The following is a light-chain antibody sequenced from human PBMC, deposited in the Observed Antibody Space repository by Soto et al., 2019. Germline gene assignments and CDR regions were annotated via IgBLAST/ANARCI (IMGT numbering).Light chain of an antibody. Sequence: QSALTQPASVSGSPGHSITISCTGTSSDVGAYDYVSWYQQHPDKAPKLMIYEVSNRPSGVSNRFSGSKSVNTATLTISGLQAEDEADYYCSSYTSSSTRVFGTRTKVTVL. CDR3: SSYTSSSTRV. CDR1: SSDVGAYDY. CDR2: EVS. J-gene: IGLJ1*01. V-gene: IGLV2-14*03.